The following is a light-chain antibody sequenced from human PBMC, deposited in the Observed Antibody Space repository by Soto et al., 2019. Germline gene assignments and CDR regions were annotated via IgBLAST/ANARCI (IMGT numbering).Light chain of an antibody. Sequence: EIVMTQSPATLSVSPGERATLSCRASQSVSSNLAWYQQKPGQAPRLLIFGASIRATGIPARFSGSGSGTEFTLTINSLQSEDFAVYYCQQYNQWPGTFGPGTKVDI. CDR3: QQYNQWPGT. CDR1: QSVSSN. J-gene: IGKJ3*01. V-gene: IGKV3-15*01. CDR2: GAS.